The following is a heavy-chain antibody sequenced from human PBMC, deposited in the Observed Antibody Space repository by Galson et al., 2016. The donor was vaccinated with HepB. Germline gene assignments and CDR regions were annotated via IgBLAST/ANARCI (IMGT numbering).Heavy chain of an antibody. Sequence: SVKVSCKASGYLFSNYGIAWVRQAPGQGPEWMAWISGYTGDTHHSLKFQGRVTVTTDTTVTTVYMELTSLTSDDTAVYYCARSDYNRIANWFDFWGQGTLVTVSS. CDR1: GYLFSNYG. V-gene: IGHV1-18*01. D-gene: IGHD1-26*01. CDR2: ISGYTGDT. J-gene: IGHJ5*01. CDR3: ARSDYNRIANWFDF.